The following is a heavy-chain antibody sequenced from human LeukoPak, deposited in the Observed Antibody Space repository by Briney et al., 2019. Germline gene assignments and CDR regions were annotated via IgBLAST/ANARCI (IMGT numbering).Heavy chain of an antibody. CDR1: GGSFSGYY. D-gene: IGHD5-12*01. V-gene: IGHV4-34*01. CDR3: ARRGYSGYDPGYYGMDV. Sequence: SETLSLTCAVYGGSFSGYYWSWIRQPPGKRLEWIGEINHSGSTNYNPSLKSRVTISVDTSKNQFSLKLSSVTAADTAVYYCARRGYSGYDPGYYGMDVWGQGTTVTVSS. J-gene: IGHJ6*02. CDR2: INHSGST.